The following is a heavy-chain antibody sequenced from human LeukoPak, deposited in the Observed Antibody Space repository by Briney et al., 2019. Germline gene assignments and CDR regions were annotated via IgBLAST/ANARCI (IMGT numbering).Heavy chain of an antibody. CDR2: ISSSSSYI. J-gene: IGHJ4*02. Sequence: GGSLRLSCAASGFTFSSYSMNWVRQAPGKGLEWVSSISSSSSYIYYADSVKGRFTISRDNAKNSLYLQLNSLRAEDTAVYCCTKSSTSSWIFDYWGQGTLVTVSS. CDR3: TKSSTSSWIFDY. D-gene: IGHD6-13*01. CDR1: GFTFSSYS. V-gene: IGHV3-21*01.